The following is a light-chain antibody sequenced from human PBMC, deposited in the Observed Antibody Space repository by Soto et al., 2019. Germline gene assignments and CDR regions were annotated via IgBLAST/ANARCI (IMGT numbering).Light chain of an antibody. J-gene: IGKJ4*01. CDR1: QDISTW. V-gene: IGKV1-12*01. Sequence: DIRMTQSPSSVSASVGDRVTITCRASQDISTWLAWYQQKPGTAPKLLIYAASNLQSGVPSRFSGSGSGTDFTLTISSLQPEDSAAYYCQQYTSFPLTFGGGTKVEIK. CDR2: AAS. CDR3: QQYTSFPLT.